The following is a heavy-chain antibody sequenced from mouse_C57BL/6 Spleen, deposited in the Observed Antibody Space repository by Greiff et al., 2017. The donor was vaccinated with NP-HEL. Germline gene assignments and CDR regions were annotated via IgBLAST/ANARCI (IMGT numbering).Heavy chain of an antibody. D-gene: IGHD2-4*01. V-gene: IGHV1-15*01. Sequence: VQLQQSGAELVRPGASVTLSCKASGYTFTDYEMHWVKQTPVHGLEWIGAIDPETGGTAYNQKFKGKAILTADKSSSTAYMELRSLTSEDSAVYYCTRKDYRYWYFDVWGTGTTVTVSS. J-gene: IGHJ1*03. CDR2: IDPETGGT. CDR3: TRKDYRYWYFDV. CDR1: GYTFTDYE.